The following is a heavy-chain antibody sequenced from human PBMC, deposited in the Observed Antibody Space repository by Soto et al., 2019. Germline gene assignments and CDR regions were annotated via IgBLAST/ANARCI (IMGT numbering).Heavy chain of an antibody. Sequence: PGESLKISCEASGYTFTNYWIGWVRQMPGTGLEWRGIIYPRDSDTRYSPSFQDQVTMSADKSIGTAYLQWSSLTASDTAMYYCGRLFGRLKSTVSHRSLDYWGQETLVTVSS. J-gene: IGHJ4*02. V-gene: IGHV5-51*01. D-gene: IGHD1-1*01. CDR1: GYTFTNYW. CDR3: GRLFGRLKSTVSHRSLDY. CDR2: IYPRDSDT.